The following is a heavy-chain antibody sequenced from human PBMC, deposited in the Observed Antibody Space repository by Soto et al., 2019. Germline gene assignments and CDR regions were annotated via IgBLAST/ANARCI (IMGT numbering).Heavy chain of an antibody. Sequence: EVQLVETGGGLIQPGGSLRLSCAASGFTISSNYMSWVRQAPGKGLEWISVFYSVGSTYYADSVKGRFTISRDNSKNTLYLQMNSLRAEDTAVYYCARDSPDYGDYVFDYWGQGTLVTVSS. J-gene: IGHJ4*02. V-gene: IGHV3-53*02. CDR2: FYSVGST. D-gene: IGHD4-17*01. CDR1: GFTISSNY. CDR3: ARDSPDYGDYVFDY.